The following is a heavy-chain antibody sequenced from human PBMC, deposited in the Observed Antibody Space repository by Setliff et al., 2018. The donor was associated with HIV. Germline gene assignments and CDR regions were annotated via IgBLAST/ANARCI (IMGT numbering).Heavy chain of an antibody. CDR2: INRDNGGI. CDR1: GYSFTAYQ. Sequence: ASVKVSCKTFGYSFTAYQMHWLRQAPGQGLEWMGRINRDNGGIDYAQKFQGRVTVTRDTSINTAYMELSSLRYDDTAIYYCARSPGPYSGATGYWGQGTLVTVSS. V-gene: IGHV1-2*06. J-gene: IGHJ4*02. D-gene: IGHD1-26*01. CDR3: ARSPGPYSGATGY.